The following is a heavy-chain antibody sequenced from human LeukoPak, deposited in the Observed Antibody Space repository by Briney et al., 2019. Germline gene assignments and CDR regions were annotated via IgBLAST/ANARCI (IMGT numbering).Heavy chain of an antibody. CDR1: RLPIRSYG. V-gene: IGHV3-33*08. D-gene: IGHD2-2*01. J-gene: IGHJ4*02. Sequence: GRSLRLSRGASRLPIRSYGLHEVRQAPGKGLEGVAVIWYNRSNKYYADSVKGRFTISRDNSKNTLYLQMNSVTAADTAVYYCARWQCSDRSCYVDYWGQGTLVTVSS. CDR2: IWYNRSNK. CDR3: ARWQCSDRSCYVDY.